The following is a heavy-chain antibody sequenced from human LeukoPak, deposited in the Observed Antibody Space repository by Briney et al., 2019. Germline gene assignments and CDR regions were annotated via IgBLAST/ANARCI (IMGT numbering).Heavy chain of an antibody. CDR1: GYSFTSYW. Sequence: HGESLKISCKGSGYSFTSYWIGWVRQMPGKGLEWMGIIYPGDSDTRYSPSFQGQVTISADKSISTAYLQWSSLKASDTAMYYCARLLSGPRRGYAFDIWGQGTMVTVSS. CDR3: ARLLSGPRRGYAFDI. V-gene: IGHV5-51*01. D-gene: IGHD3-10*01. CDR2: IYPGDSDT. J-gene: IGHJ3*02.